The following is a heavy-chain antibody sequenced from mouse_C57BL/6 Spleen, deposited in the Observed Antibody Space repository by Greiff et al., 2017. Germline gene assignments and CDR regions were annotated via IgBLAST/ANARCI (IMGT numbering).Heavy chain of an antibody. V-gene: IGHV5-4*01. D-gene: IGHD1-1*02. CDR1: GFTFSSYA. CDR2: ISDGGSYT. Sequence: EVNLVESGGGLVKPGGSLKLSCAASGFTFSSYAMSWVRQTPEKRLEWVATISDGGSYTYYPDNVKGRFTISRDNAKNNLYLQMSHLKSEDTAMYYGAREGDGSYAWFAYWGQGTLVTVSA. CDR3: AREGDGSYAWFAY. J-gene: IGHJ3*01.